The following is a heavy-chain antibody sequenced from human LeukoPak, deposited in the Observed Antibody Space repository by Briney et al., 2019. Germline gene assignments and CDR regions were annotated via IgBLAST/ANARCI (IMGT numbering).Heavy chain of an antibody. J-gene: IGHJ4*02. D-gene: IGHD5-18*01. CDR1: GGSISSYY. CDR3: ARVGQGYSYGHQDY. CDR2: IYTSGST. Sequence: SETLSLTCTVSGGSISSYYWSWIRQPAGKGLEWIGRIYTSGSTNYNPSLKSRVTISVDTSKNQFSLKLSSVTAADTAVYYCARVGQGYSYGHQDYWGQGTLVTVSS. V-gene: IGHV4-4*07.